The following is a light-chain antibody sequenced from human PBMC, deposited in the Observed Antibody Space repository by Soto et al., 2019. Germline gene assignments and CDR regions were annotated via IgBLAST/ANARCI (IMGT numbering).Light chain of an antibody. CDR1: SSDIGDSNY. J-gene: IGLJ1*01. V-gene: IGLV2-14*03. Sequence: QSVLTQPASVSGSPGQSITISCTGTSSDIGDSNYVSWYQQHPGKAPKLVIYDVGNRPSGVSNRFSGSKSANTASLTISGLQAEDEADYYCSSFRSSSTSYVFGTGTKVTV. CDR3: SSFRSSSTSYV. CDR2: DVG.